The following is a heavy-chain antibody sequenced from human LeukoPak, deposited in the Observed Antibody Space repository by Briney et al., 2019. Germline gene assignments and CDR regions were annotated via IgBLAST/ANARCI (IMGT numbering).Heavy chain of an antibody. J-gene: IGHJ4*02. CDR3: ASLVVGNLCFGNHEDY. CDR1: GGSISSSY. Sequence: SETLSLTCTVSGGSISSSYWSWIRQPPGKGLEWLGYIYYTGSTNYNPSLKSRVTMSVDTSKNQFSLRLSSVTAADTAVYYCASLVVGNLCFGNHEDYWGQGALVTVSS. CDR2: IYYTGST. V-gene: IGHV4-59*01. D-gene: IGHD1-14*01.